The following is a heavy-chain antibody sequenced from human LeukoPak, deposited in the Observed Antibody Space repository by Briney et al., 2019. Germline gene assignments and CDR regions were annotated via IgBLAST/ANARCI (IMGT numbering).Heavy chain of an antibody. CDR2: IFYSGNS. V-gene: IGHV4-59*01. D-gene: IGHD3-10*01. Sequence: SETLSLTCTVSGGSIAGYYWSWIRQPPGKGLEWIGYIFYSGNSNYNPSLKSRVTISVDASKNQFSLNLTSVTAADTAVYFCARTGFGELPFDYWGQGTLVTVSS. CDR1: GGSIAGYY. CDR3: ARTGFGELPFDY. J-gene: IGHJ4*02.